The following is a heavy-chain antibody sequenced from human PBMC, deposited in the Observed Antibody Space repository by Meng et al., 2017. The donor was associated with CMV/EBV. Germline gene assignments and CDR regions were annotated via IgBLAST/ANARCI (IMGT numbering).Heavy chain of an antibody. Sequence: ASVKVSCKASGYTFTGYYMHWVRQAPGQGLEWMGWINPNSGGTNYAQKFQGRVTMTRDTSISTAYMELSRLRSDDTAVYYCARVCSSTSCRGIRGYYGMDVWGQGTTVTVSS. J-gene: IGHJ6*02. V-gene: IGHV1-2*02. CDR3: ARVCSSTSCRGIRGYYGMDV. CDR2: INPNSGGT. CDR1: GYTFTGYY. D-gene: IGHD2-2*01.